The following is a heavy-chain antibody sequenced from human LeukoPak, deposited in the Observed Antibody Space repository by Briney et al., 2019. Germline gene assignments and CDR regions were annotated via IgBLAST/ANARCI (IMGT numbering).Heavy chain of an antibody. CDR2: MNPNSGNT. Sequence: ASVKVSCKASGYTFTSYDINWVRQSTGQGLEWMGWMNPNSGNTGYAQKFQGRVTMTRNTSISTAYMELSSLRSEDTAVYYCARTTKRIAVALNYWGQGTLVTVSS. D-gene: IGHD6-19*01. J-gene: IGHJ4*02. CDR1: GYTFTSYD. V-gene: IGHV1-8*01. CDR3: ARTTKRIAVALNY.